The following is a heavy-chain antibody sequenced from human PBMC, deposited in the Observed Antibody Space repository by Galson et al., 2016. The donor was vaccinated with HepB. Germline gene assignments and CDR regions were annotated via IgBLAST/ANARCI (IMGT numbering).Heavy chain of an antibody. Sequence: SLRLSCAASGFTLSSYAMHWVRQAPGKGLEWVAVISFDEKNENYADSVKGRFTVSRDNSKNTLYLQMTSLRPEDTAFYYCARVAVVNTYAFDIWGPGTMVTVSS. CDR1: GFTLSSYA. CDR2: ISFDEKNE. D-gene: IGHD2-21*01. CDR3: ARVAVVNTYAFDI. V-gene: IGHV3-30*04. J-gene: IGHJ3*02.